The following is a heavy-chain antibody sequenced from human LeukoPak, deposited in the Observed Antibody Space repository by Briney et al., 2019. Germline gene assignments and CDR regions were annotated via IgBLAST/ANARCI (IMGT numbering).Heavy chain of an antibody. D-gene: IGHD3-22*01. CDR3: ARDYYDSSGGRFDY. J-gene: IGHJ4*02. CDR2: ISYDGNNK. V-gene: IGHV3-30-3*01. CDR1: RFTFSSFA. Sequence: PGGSLRLSCPASRFTFSSFAMRWVRQAPGKGLECVAVISYDGNNKYYADSVKGRFTVSRDNSKNTLYLQMNSLRAEDTAVYFCARDYYDSSGGRFDYWGQGTLVTVSP.